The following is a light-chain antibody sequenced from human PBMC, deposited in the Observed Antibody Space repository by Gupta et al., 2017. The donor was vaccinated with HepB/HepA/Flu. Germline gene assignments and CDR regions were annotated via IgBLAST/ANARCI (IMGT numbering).Light chain of an antibody. J-gene: IGKJ1*01. Sequence: DIQMTQSPSTLSASIGDRVTITCRTSQTIGKRLAWYQQHPGKAPKFLIYEVSNLEDGVPSRFSGSGSETDFTLTITSLQPDDFATYYCHEDYSFPWAFGQGTKVDIK. V-gene: IGKV1-5*03. CDR3: HEDYSFPWA. CDR1: QTIGKR. CDR2: EVS.